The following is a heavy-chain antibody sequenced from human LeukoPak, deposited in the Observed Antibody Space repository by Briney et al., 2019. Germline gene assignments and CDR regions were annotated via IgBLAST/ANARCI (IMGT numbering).Heavy chain of an antibody. Sequence: PGGSLRLSCAASGFTVSANYMTWVRQAPGKGLEWVSVFYSDGSTFYAASVKGRFTISRDNSKNTVYLQMNSLRAEDTAVYYCVRDPYEAYWGQGTLVSVSS. V-gene: IGHV3-66*01. J-gene: IGHJ4*02. CDR3: VRDPYEAY. D-gene: IGHD5-12*01. CDR2: FYSDGST. CDR1: GFTVSANY.